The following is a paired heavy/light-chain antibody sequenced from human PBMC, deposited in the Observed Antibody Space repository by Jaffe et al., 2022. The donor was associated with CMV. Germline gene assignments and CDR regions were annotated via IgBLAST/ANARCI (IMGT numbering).Light chain of an antibody. CDR2: DAS. J-gene: IGKJ5*01. V-gene: IGKV3-11*01. CDR3: QQRSNWLSIT. CDR1: QSVSSY. Sequence: EIVLTQSPATLSLSPGERATLSCRASQSVSSYLAWYQQKPGQAPRLLIYDASNRATGIPARFSGSGSGTDFTLTISSLEPEDFAVYYCQQRSNWLSITFGQGTRLEIK.
Heavy chain of an antibody. D-gene: IGHD3-9*01. Sequence: QVQLVQSGAEVKKPGASVKVSCKASGYTFTSYYMHWVRQAPGQGLEWMGIINPSGGSTSYAQKFQGRVTMTRDTSTSTVYMELSSLRSEDTAVYYCARDRGDYDILTGYRPDAFDIWGQGTMVTVSS. CDR1: GYTFTSYY. J-gene: IGHJ3*02. CDR2: INPSGGST. V-gene: IGHV1-46*01. CDR3: ARDRGDYDILTGYRPDAFDI.